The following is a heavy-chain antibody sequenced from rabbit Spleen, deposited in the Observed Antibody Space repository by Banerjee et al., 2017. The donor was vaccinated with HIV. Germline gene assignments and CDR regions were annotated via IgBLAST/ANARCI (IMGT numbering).Heavy chain of an antibody. CDR1: GFSFDSGYV. D-gene: IGHD6-1*01. V-gene: IGHV1S40*01. Sequence: QSVEESGGDLVKPEGSLTLTCTASGFSFDSGYVMCWVRQAPGKGLEWIACINSYTGKTVYASWTKGRFTISEVSSTTVTLQMTSLTAADTATYFCARDLAGADYGYAMNLWGQGTLVTVS. CDR2: INSYTGKT. CDR3: ARDLAGADYGYAMNL. J-gene: IGHJ4*01.